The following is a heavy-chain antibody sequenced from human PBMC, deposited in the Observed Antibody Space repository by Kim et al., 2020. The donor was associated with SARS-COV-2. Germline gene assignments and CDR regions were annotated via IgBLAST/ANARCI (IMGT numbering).Heavy chain of an antibody. J-gene: IGHJ6*02. D-gene: IGHD3-10*01. CDR2: IFGSGAT. CDR1: GFSVSTND. Sequence: GGSLRLSCAASGFSVSTNDMSWVRQAPGKGLEWVATIFGSGATYFADSAKGRFTISRDNSKNTLYLQMNSLRAEDTAAYHCAMKLLWFGDNGMDVWGQGTTVTVSS. V-gene: IGHV3-53*01. CDR3: AMKLLWFGDNGMDV.